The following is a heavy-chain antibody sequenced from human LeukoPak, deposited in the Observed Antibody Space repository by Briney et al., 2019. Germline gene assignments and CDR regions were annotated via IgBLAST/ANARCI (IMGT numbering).Heavy chain of an antibody. CDR1: GYSFTSYW. D-gene: IGHD5-18*01. CDR3: ARGTRGYNYDPYYFDY. CDR2: IYPGDSDT. Sequence: GESLEISCKGSGYSFTSYWIGWVRQMPGKGLEWMGIIYPGDSDTRYSPSFQGQVTISADKSISTAYLQWSSLKASDTAMYYCARGTRGYNYDPYYFDYWGQGTLVTVSS. V-gene: IGHV5-51*01. J-gene: IGHJ4*02.